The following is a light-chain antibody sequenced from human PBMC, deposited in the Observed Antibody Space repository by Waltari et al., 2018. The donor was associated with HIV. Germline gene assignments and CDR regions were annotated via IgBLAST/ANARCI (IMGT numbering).Light chain of an antibody. Sequence: QSALTQPRSVSGSPGQSVTISCTGTSSDVGAYNYVSWYQQHPGKAPKLMIFDVNKRPSGVPDRFSGSNAGNTASLTISGLQAEDEADYYCCSYADKYTWVFGGGTKLTVL. CDR3: CSYADKYTWV. V-gene: IGLV2-11*01. J-gene: IGLJ3*02. CDR2: DVN. CDR1: SSDVGAYNY.